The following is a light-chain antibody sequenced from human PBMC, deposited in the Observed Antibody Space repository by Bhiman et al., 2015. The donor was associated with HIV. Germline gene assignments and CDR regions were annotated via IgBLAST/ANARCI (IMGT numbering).Light chain of an antibody. CDR3: QSYDTSLSASL. CDR1: SNDVGGYDY. CDR2: DVS. J-gene: IGLJ2*01. V-gene: IGLV2-14*01. Sequence: QSALTQPASVSGSPGQSITISCTGTSNDVGGYDYVSWYQKHPGKAPKLMIYDVSERPSGVSNRFSGSTSGNTASLTITGLQPEDEGDYYCQSYDTSLSASLFGGGTRLTVL.